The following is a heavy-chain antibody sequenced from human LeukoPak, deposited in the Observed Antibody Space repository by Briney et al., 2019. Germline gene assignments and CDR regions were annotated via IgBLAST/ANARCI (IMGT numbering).Heavy chain of an antibody. V-gene: IGHV4-61*01. CDR3: ASQGITMVRGDAFDI. D-gene: IGHD3-10*01. CDR1: GGSISSGSYY. CDR2: IYYSGST. Sequence: SETLSLTCTVSGGSISSGSYYWSWIRQPPGKGLEWIGYIYYSGSTNYNPSLKSRVTISVDTSKNQFSLKLSSVTAADTAVYYCASQGITMVRGDAFDIWGQGTMVTVSS. J-gene: IGHJ3*02.